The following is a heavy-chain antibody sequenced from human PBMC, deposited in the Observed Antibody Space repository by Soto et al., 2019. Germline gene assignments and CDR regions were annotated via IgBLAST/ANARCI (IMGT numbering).Heavy chain of an antibody. Sequence: SSETLSLTCTVSGGSISSGGYYWSWIRQHPGKGLEWIGYIYYSGSTYYNPSLKSRVTISVDTSKNQFSLKLSSVTAADTAVYYCAREGIVSPAFDIWGQGTMVTVSS. D-gene: IGHD2-21*01. CDR1: GGSISSGGYY. CDR2: IYYSGST. J-gene: IGHJ3*02. CDR3: AREGIVSPAFDI. V-gene: IGHV4-31*03.